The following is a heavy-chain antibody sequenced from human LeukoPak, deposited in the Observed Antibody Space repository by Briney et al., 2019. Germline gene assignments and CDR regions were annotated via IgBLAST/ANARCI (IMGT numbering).Heavy chain of an antibody. CDR2: IYSSGST. CDR3: ARDRTYGGNSGSDY. J-gene: IGHJ4*02. V-gene: IGHV4-4*07. Sequence: SETLSLTCTVSGGSISSYYWSWIRQPAGKGLEWIGRIYSSGSTHYNPSLKSRVTMSVDTSTNHFSLNLSSVTAADTAVYYCARDRTYGGNSGSDYWGQGTLVTVSS. CDR1: GGSISSYY. D-gene: IGHD4-23*01.